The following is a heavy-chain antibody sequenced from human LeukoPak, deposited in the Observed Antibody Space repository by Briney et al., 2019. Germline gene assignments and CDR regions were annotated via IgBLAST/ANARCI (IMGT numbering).Heavy chain of an antibody. CDR2: IYYSGST. V-gene: IGHV4-39*01. CDR1: GGSISSSSYY. D-gene: IGHD6-19*01. Sequence: PSETLSLTCTVSGGSISSSSYYWGWIRQPPGKGLEWIGSIYYSGSTYYNPSLKSRVTISVDTSKNQFSLKLSSVTAADTAVYYCARTDSSGWYVLYFDYWGQGTLVTVSS. J-gene: IGHJ4*02. CDR3: ARTDSSGWYVLYFDY.